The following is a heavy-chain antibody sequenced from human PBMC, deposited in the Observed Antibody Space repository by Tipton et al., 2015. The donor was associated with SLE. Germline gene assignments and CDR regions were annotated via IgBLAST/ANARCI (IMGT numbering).Heavy chain of an antibody. J-gene: IGHJ4*02. CDR1: GFIFGNYA. CDR2: ISYDGIKK. D-gene: IGHD6-19*01. CDR3: ARDPHKYSSPWYYFEY. V-gene: IGHV3-30*04. Sequence: SLRLSCAASGFIFGNYAMYWVRQAPGKGLEWVAAISYDGIKKFYADSVKGRFIISRDDSKNTLYLQTSSLRPEDTALYYCARDPHKYSSPWYYFEYWGQGTVVTVSS.